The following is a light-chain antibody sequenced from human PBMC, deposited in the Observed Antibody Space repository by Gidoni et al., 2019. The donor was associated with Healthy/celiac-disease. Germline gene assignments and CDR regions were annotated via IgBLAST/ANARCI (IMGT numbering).Light chain of an antibody. CDR3: QQRYNWPT. CDR2: DAS. Sequence: ELVLTQSPATLSLSPGERATLSCRASQSVRRYLAWYQQKAGQAPRILIYDASNRATGIPARFSGSGSGTDFTLTISSLEPEDFAVYYCQQRYNWPTFGQGTKVEIK. V-gene: IGKV3-11*01. CDR1: QSVRRY. J-gene: IGKJ1*01.